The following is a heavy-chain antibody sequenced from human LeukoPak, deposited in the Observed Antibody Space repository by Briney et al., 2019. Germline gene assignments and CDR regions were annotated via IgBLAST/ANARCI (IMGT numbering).Heavy chain of an antibody. CDR3: ALSPLGAAGTWSGLFDY. CDR1: GYSISSGYY. V-gene: IGHV4-38-2*01. CDR2: ISPSGST. J-gene: IGHJ4*02. Sequence: KASETLSPTCAVSGYSISSGYYWGWIRQPPGKGLEWIGSISPSGSTFYNPSLKSRVTISVDTSKNQFSLKLSSVTAADTAVYYCALSPLGAAGTWSGLFDYWGQGTLVTVSS. D-gene: IGHD6-13*01.